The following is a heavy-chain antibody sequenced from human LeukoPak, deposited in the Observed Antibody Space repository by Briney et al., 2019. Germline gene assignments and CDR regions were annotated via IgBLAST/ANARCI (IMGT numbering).Heavy chain of an antibody. J-gene: IGHJ2*01. CDR2: ISWNSGSI. V-gene: IGHV3-9*01. CDR1: GFTFDDYA. Sequence: GGSLRLSCVVSGFTFDDYAMHWVRQAPGKGLEWVSGISWNSGSIGYADSVKGRFTISRDNAKNSLYLQMNSLRAEDTAVYYCARGPVIYDSSGYYPQWYWYFDLWGRGTLVTVSS. D-gene: IGHD3-22*01. CDR3: ARGPVIYDSSGYYPQWYWYFDL.